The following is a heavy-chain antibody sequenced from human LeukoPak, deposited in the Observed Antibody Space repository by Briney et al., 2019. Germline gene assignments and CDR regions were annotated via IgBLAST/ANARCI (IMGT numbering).Heavy chain of an antibody. D-gene: IGHD2-15*01. J-gene: IGHJ5*02. V-gene: IGHV3-15*01. CDR1: GFTFSNAW. CDR2: IKSKTDGGAT. Sequence: KSGGSLRLSCAASGFTFSNAWMSWDRQAPGKGLEWVGRIKSKTDGGATDYAAPVKGRFTISRDDSKNTLYLQMSSLKTEDSAVYYCTTAQGCGGSCYWNWFDPWGQGTLVTVSS. CDR3: TTAQGCGGSCYWNWFDP.